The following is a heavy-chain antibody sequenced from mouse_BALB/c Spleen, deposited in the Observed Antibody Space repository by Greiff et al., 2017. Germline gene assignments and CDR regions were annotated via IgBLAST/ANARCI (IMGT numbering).Heavy chain of an antibody. D-gene: IGHD1-1*01. Sequence: DVQLQESGPGLVKPSQSLSLTCTVTGYSITSDYAWNWIRQFPGNKLEWMGYISYSGSTSYNPSLKSRISITRDTSKNQFFLQLNSVTTEDTATYYCAREGIYYGSSSDYWGQGTTLTVSS. CDR1: GYSITSDYA. J-gene: IGHJ2*01. CDR2: ISYSGST. V-gene: IGHV3-2*02. CDR3: AREGIYYGSSSDY.